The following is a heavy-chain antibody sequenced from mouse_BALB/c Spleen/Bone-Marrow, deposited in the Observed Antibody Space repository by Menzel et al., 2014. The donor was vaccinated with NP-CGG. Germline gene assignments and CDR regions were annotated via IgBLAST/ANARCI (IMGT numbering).Heavy chain of an antibody. CDR1: GFPFSSYG. CDR2: INSNGGST. J-gene: IGHJ4*01. CDR3: ARDRTYYYGMDY. Sequence: DVKLVESGGGLAQPGGSLKLSCAASGFPFSSYGMSWVRQTPDKRLELVATINSNGGSTYYPDSVKGRFTISRDNAKNTLYLQMSSLKSEDSAMFYCARDRTYYYGMDYWGQGTSVTVSS. V-gene: IGHV5-6-3*01.